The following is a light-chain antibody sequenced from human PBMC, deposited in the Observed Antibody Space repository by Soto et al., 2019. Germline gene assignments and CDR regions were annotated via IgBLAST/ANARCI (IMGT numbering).Light chain of an antibody. CDR2: QDS. CDR3: QAWDSSTVV. V-gene: IGLV3-1*01. Sequence: SYELTQPPSVSVYPGQTASITCSGDKLGNKYASWYQQKPGQSPVLVIYQDSKRPSGIPERFSGSNSGNTATLTISGTQAMDESDYYRQAWDSSTVVFGGGTKLTVL. J-gene: IGLJ2*01. CDR1: KLGNKY.